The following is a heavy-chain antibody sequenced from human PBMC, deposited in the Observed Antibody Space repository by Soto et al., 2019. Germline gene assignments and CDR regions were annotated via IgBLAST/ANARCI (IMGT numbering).Heavy chain of an antibody. J-gene: IGHJ4*02. V-gene: IGHV1-18*01. Sequence: QIQLLQSGAEVKKPGASVKVTCKASGYTFRNFGISWVRQTPGQGLEWMGWISAYNANANYAQKFQGRLTMTADTSTSPAYMELRSLRSDDTAVYYCAIENSYFDYWGQGTLVTVSS. CDR1: GYTFRNFG. CDR2: ISAYNANA. CDR3: AIENSYFDY.